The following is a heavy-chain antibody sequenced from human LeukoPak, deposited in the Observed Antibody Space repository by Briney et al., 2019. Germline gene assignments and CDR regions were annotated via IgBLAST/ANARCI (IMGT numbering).Heavy chain of an antibody. CDR3: ARSDCSDGSCKEGGGY. V-gene: IGHV3-64*01. J-gene: IGHJ4*02. Sequence: PGGSLRLSCAASGFTFSSYAMHWVRQAPGKGLEYVSAISSNGGSTYYANSVKGRFTISRDNSKNTLYLQMGSLRAEDTAVYYCARSDCSDGSCKEGGGYWGQGTLVTVSS. D-gene: IGHD2-15*01. CDR2: ISSNGGST. CDR1: GFTFSSYA.